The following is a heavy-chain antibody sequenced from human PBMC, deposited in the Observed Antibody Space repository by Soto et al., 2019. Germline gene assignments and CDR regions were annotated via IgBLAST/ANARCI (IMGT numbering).Heavy chain of an antibody. CDR2: ISSSGSPI. Sequence: QVQLVESGGGLVKPGGSLRLSCAASGFTFSDYYMTWIRQAPGKGLEWVSYISSSGSPIYYADSVKGRFTISRDNAKNSRYLKMSSLRAEDAAVYYCARGGQQLHGMDVWGQGTTVTVSS. CDR3: ARGGQQLHGMDV. V-gene: IGHV3-11*01. D-gene: IGHD6-13*01. J-gene: IGHJ6*02. CDR1: GFTFSDYY.